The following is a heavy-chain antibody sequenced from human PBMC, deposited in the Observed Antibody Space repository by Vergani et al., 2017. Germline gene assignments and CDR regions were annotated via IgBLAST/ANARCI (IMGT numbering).Heavy chain of an antibody. CDR2: IYYSGST. V-gene: IGHV4-59*01. D-gene: IGHD2-21*02. Sequence: QVQLQESGPGLVKPSETLSLTCTVSGGSISSYYWSWLRQPTGKGLEWIGYIYYSGSTNYNPSLKIRVTISVDTSKNQFSLKLSSVTAADTAVYYCARNPYCGGDCYSDAFDIWGQGTMVTVSS. CDR3: ARNPYCGGDCYSDAFDI. CDR1: GGSISSYY. J-gene: IGHJ3*02.